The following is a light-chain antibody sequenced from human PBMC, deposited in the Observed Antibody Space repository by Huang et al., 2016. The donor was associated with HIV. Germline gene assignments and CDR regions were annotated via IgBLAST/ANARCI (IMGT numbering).Light chain of an antibody. V-gene: IGKV1-33*01. CDR2: DAA. J-gene: IGKJ2*01. CDR3: QQYDNLPYT. Sequence: DIQMTQSPSSLSASVGDRVTITCQASQDVSNDLNWYQQKPGKAPKLLIYDAANFETGVPSRFSGSGSGTDFTFTISSLQPEDIATYYCQQYDNLPYTFGQGTKLEIK. CDR1: QDVSND.